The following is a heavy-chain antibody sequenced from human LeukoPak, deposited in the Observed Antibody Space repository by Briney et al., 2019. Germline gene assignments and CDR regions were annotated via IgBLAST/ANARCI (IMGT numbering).Heavy chain of an antibody. CDR3: AKESSKDSSGWNY. CDR1: GFTFSSYS. V-gene: IGHV3-21*01. D-gene: IGHD6-19*01. Sequence: PGGSLRLSCAASGFTFSSYSMNWVRQAPGKGLEWVSSISSSSSYIYYADSVKGRFTISRDNAKNSLYLQMNSLRAEDTAVYYCAKESSKDSSGWNYWGQGTLVTVSS. CDR2: ISSSSSYI. J-gene: IGHJ4*02.